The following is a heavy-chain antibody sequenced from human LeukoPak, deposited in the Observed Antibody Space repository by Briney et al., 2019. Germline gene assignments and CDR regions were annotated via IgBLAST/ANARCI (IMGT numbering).Heavy chain of an antibody. V-gene: IGHV3-23*01. D-gene: IGHD5-24*01. Sequence: GGSLRLSCAASGFTFSSYAMSWVRQAPGKGLEWVSAISGSGGSTSYAQKFQGRVTITADESTSTAYMELSSLRSEDTAVYYCARLATVRKYYFDYWGQGTLVTVSS. CDR3: ARLATVRKYYFDY. CDR2: ISGSGGST. J-gene: IGHJ4*02. CDR1: GFTFSSYA.